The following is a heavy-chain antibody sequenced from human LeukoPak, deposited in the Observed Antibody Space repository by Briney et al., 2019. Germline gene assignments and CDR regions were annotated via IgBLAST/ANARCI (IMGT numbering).Heavy chain of an antibody. J-gene: IGHJ4*02. CDR3: AKRGPGSPQSGKYFFDY. CDR1: GFTFDDYG. V-gene: IGHV3-23*01. D-gene: IGHD3-10*01. Sequence: GGSLRLSCAASGFTFDDYGMSWVRQAPGKGLEWVSAISGSAAATFYADSVKGRFTISRDNSRSTLYLQMNGLRAEDTAVYYCAKRGPGSPQSGKYFFDYWGQGTLVTVSS. CDR2: ISGSAAAT.